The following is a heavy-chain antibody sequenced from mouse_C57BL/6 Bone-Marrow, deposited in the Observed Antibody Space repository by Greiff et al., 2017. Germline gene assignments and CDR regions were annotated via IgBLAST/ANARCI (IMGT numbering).Heavy chain of an antibody. Sequence: DVLLVESGGDLVKPGGSLKLSCAASGFTFTSYGMPWVRQIPDKRLEWVATISSGGSYTYYPDSVKGRFTISRDNAKNTLYLQMSSLKSEDTAMYYGAKRDWYFDVWGTGTMVTVSA. CDR1: GFTFTSYG. V-gene: IGHV5-6*01. J-gene: IGHJ1*03. CDR3: AKRDWYFDV. CDR2: ISSGGSYT.